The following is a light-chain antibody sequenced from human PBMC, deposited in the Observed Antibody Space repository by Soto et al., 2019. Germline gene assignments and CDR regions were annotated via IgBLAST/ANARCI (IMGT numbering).Light chain of an antibody. J-gene: IGLJ1*01. CDR3: CSYAGPRYV. CDR1: SSDVGGYNL. V-gene: IGLV2-23*01. CDR2: GGS. Sequence: SALTQPASVSGSPGRSITISCTGTSSDVGGYNLVSWYQQYPGKAPKLVIYGGSKRPSGVSTRFSASRSGNTASLTISGLQAEDEADYYCCSYAGPRYVFGTGTKVTVL.